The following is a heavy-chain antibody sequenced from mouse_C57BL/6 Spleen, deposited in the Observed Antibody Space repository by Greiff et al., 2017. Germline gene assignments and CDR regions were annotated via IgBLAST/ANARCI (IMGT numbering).Heavy chain of an antibody. Sequence: EVQLQQSGPELVKPGASVKIPCKASGYTFTDYNMDWVKQSHGKSLEWIGDINPNNGGTIYNQKFKGKATLTVDTSSSTAYMKLRSRTSEDDAVYYWGRRGGVVATGGFYAMDYWGQGTSVTVSS. CDR1: GYTFTDYN. J-gene: IGHJ4*01. V-gene: IGHV1-18*01. CDR2: INPNNGGT. CDR3: GRRGGVVATGGFYAMDY. D-gene: IGHD1-1*01.